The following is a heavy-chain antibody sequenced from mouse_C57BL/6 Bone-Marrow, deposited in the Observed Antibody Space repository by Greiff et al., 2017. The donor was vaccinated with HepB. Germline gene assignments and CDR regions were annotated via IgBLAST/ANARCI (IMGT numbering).Heavy chain of an antibody. Sequence: VQLKQSGPELVKPGASVKIPCKASGYTFTDYNMDWVKQSHGKSLEWIGDINPNNGGTIYNQKFKGKATLTVDKSSSTAYMELRSLTSEDTAVYYCARGHYGSSSYAMDYWGQGTSVTVSS. D-gene: IGHD1-1*01. CDR2: INPNNGGT. CDR1: GYTFTDYN. V-gene: IGHV1-18*01. CDR3: ARGHYGSSSYAMDY. J-gene: IGHJ4*01.